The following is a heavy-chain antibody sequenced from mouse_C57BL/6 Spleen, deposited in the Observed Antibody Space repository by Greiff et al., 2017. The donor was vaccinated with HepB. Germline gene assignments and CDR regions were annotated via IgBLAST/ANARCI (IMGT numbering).Heavy chain of an antibody. CDR3: TRAYYYGSPFDY. V-gene: IGHV6-6*01. CDR1: GFTFSDAW. Sequence: EVQRVESGGGLVQPGGSMKLSCAASGFTFSDAWMDWVRQSPEKGLEWVAEIRNKANNHATYYAESVKGRFTISRDDSKSSVYLQMNSLRAEDTGIYYCTRAYYYGSPFDYWGQGTTLTVSS. D-gene: IGHD1-1*01. J-gene: IGHJ2*01. CDR2: IRNKANNHAT.